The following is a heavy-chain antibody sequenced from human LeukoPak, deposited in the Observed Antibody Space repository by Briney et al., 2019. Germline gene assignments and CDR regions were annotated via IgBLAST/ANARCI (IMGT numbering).Heavy chain of an antibody. V-gene: IGHV4-30-4*01. Sequence: SQTLSLTCTVSGGSISSGDYYWSRIRQPPGKGLEWIGYIYYSGSTYYNPSLKSRVTISVDTSKNQFSLKLSSVTAADTAVYYCARQYGSGSYYNWFDPWGQGTLVTVSS. CDR2: IYYSGST. J-gene: IGHJ5*02. D-gene: IGHD3-10*01. CDR1: GGSISSGDYY. CDR3: ARQYGSGSYYNWFDP.